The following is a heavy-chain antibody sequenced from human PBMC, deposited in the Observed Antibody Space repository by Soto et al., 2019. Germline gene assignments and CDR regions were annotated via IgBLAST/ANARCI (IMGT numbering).Heavy chain of an antibody. D-gene: IGHD1-7*01. CDR2: IGGSSGTT. J-gene: IGHJ4*02. CDR3: AKFKGFNWNYVFDY. V-gene: IGHV3-23*01. Sequence: GGSLRLSCEVSGLTFSNFAMSWVRQAPGKGLEWASAIGGSSGTTFYADSVKGRFTISKDYAKNMLYLQMNSLRAEDTAVYYCAKFKGFNWNYVFDYWGQGVPVTVSS. CDR1: GLTFSNFA.